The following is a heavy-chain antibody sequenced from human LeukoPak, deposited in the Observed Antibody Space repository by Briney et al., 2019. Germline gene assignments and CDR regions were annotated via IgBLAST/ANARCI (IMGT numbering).Heavy chain of an antibody. J-gene: IGHJ1*01. CDR1: GFTFSSYA. D-gene: IGHD6-19*01. V-gene: IGHV3-30*04. CDR2: ISYDGSNK. CDR3: AKAGVAATGGEYFQH. Sequence: GRSLRLSCAASGFTFSSYAMHWVRQAPGKGLEWVAVISYDGSNKYYADSVKGRFTISRDNSKNTLYLQMNSLRAEDTAVYYCAKAGVAATGGEYFQHWGQGTLVTVSS.